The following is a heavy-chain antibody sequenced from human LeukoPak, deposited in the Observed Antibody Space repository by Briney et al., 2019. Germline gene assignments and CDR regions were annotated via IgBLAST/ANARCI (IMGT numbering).Heavy chain of an antibody. CDR3: GTAFEPDTAMVYFDY. CDR1: GGSISSYY. V-gene: IGHV4-59*12. J-gene: IGHJ4*02. D-gene: IGHD5-18*01. Sequence: SETLSLTCTVSGGSISSYYWSWIRQPPGKGLEYIGYIYYSGSTNYNPSLKSRLTISVDTSKNQFSLKLSSVTAADTAVYYCGTAFEPDTAMVYFDYWGQGTLVTVSS. CDR2: IYYSGST.